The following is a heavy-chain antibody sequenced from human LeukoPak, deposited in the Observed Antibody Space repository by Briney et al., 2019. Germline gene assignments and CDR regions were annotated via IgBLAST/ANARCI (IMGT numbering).Heavy chain of an antibody. CDR3: AKERDYYDSSGYLGY. J-gene: IGHJ4*01. D-gene: IGHD3-22*01. V-gene: IGHV3-23*01. CDR2: ISGSGGST. CDR1: GFTFSSYA. Sequence: GGSLRLSCAASGFTFSSYAMSWVRQAPGKGLEWVSAISGSGGSTYYADSVKGRFTISRDNSKNTLYLQMNSLRAEDTAVYYCAKERDYYDSSGYLGYWGQEPWSPSPQ.